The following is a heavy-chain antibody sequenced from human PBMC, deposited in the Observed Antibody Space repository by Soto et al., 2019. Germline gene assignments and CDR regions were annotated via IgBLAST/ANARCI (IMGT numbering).Heavy chain of an antibody. J-gene: IGHJ4*02. Sequence: PGGSLRLSCAASGFTFSSYAMSWVRQAPGKGLEWVSAISGSGGSTYYADSVKGRFTISRDNSKNTLYLQMNSLRAEDTAVYYCAKDRVVRGVIIYTFDYWGQGTLVTVSS. CDR3: AKDRVVRGVIIYTFDY. CDR1: GFTFSSYA. CDR2: ISGSGGST. D-gene: IGHD3-10*01. V-gene: IGHV3-23*01.